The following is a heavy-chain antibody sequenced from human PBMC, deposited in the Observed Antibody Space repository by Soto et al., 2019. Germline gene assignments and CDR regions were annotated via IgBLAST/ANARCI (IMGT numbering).Heavy chain of an antibody. Sequence: HPGGSLRLSCAASGFTFSSYAMSWVRQAPGKGLEWVSAISGSGGSTYYADSVKGRFTISRDNSKNTLYLQMNSLRAEDTALYYCAKDGQRGPLEPHHYYMDVWGKGTTVTVSS. J-gene: IGHJ6*03. CDR1: GFTFSSYA. D-gene: IGHD1-1*01. V-gene: IGHV3-23*01. CDR2: ISGSGGST. CDR3: AKDGQRGPLEPHHYYMDV.